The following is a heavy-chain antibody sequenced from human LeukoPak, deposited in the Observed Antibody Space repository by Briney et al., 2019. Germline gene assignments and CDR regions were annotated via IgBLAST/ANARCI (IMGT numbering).Heavy chain of an antibody. CDR3: ARARGYSYGRVYFDY. D-gene: IGHD5-18*01. Sequence: PGXGRXGXGYIYYSGSTNDNPSLKRRVTISEDTSKKQFSLKLSSVTAADTAVYYCARARGYSYGRVYFDYWGQGTLVTVSS. CDR2: IYYSGST. J-gene: IGHJ4*02. V-gene: IGHV4-59*01.